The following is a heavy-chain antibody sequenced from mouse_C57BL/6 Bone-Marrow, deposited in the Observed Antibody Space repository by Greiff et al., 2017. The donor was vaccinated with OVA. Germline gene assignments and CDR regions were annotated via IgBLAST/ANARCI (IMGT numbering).Heavy chain of an antibody. D-gene: IGHD2-1*01. CDR3: ARWGLVTGRFAY. CDR1: GYTFTGYW. V-gene: IGHV1-9*01. J-gene: IGHJ3*01. CDR2: ILPGSGST. Sequence: QVQLQQSGAELMKPGASVKLSCKATGYTFTGYWIEWVKQRPGHGLEWIGEILPGSGSTNYNEKFKGKATFTADTSSNTAYMPRSSLTTEDSAIYYCARWGLVTGRFAYWGQGTLVTVSA.